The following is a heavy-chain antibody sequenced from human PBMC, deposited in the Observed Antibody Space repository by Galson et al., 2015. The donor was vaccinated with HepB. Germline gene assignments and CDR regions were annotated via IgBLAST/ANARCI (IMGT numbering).Heavy chain of an antibody. D-gene: IGHD3-9*01. CDR1: GFTFDNYA. CDR2: ISWNSGSI. V-gene: IGHV3-9*01. J-gene: IGHJ4*02. Sequence: SLRLSCAASGFTFDNYAMHWVRQAPGKGLEWVSGISWNSGSIGYADSVKGRFTISRDNAKNSLYLQMNSLRAEDTALYYCAKGPTYYDILTGYLFDYWGQGTLVTVSS. CDR3: AKGPTYYDILTGYLFDY.